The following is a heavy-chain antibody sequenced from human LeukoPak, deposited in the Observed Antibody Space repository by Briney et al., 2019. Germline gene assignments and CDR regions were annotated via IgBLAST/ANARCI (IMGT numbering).Heavy chain of an antibody. V-gene: IGHV3-7*01. CDR2: IKQDGSDK. D-gene: IGHD3-10*01. CDR3: ARHSSGSYYAY. CDR1: GFTFSSSW. Sequence: GGPLRLSCAPSGFTFSSSWMSWVRQAPGRGLEWVAHIKQDGSDKYYLDSVKGRFTISRDNARNSLFLHLNSPRVEDTAMYYCARHSSGSYYAYWGQGTLVTVSS. J-gene: IGHJ4*02.